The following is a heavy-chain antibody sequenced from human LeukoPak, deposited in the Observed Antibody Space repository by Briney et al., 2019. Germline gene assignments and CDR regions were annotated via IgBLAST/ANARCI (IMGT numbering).Heavy chain of an antibody. D-gene: IGHD3-16*01. CDR2: IYDDGSA. J-gene: IGHJ4*02. CDR3: VRISSVTQTSYGHFDY. CDR1: GFTFSNYN. Sequence: GGSLRLSCAASGFTFSNYNMHWVRQAPGKGLEWVSVIYDDGSAYYADSVKGRFTISRDNSQNTVSLQMISLRAEDTAVYYCVRISSVTQTSYGHFDYWGQGTLVTVSS. V-gene: IGHV3-53*01.